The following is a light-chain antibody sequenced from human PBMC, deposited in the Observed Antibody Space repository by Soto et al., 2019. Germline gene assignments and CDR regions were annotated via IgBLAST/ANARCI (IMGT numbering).Light chain of an antibody. CDR1: QSVSSSY. CDR2: GAS. J-gene: IGKJ1*01. Sequence: EIVLTQSPGTLSLSPGERATLSCRASQSVSSSYLAWYQQKPGQAPRLLIYGASSKATGIPDRFSGSGSGTDFTLIISRREPEGFAVYYWQQYGSSRTFGQGTKVEIK. CDR3: QQYGSSRT. V-gene: IGKV3-20*01.